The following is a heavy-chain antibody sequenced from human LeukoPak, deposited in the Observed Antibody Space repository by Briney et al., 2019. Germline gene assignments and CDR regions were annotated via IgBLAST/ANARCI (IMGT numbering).Heavy chain of an antibody. CDR1: GFTFSSYS. CDR2: ISSSSSYI. Sequence: KPGGSLRLSCAASGFTFSSYSMNWVRQAPGEGREWGSSISSSSSYIYYADSVKGRFTISRDNAKNSLYLQMNSLRAEDTAVYYCAREKTQGSLSFRYHMNWFDPWGQGTLVTVSS. J-gene: IGHJ5*02. V-gene: IGHV3-21*01. CDR3: AREKTQGSLSFRYHMNWFDP. D-gene: IGHD1-26*01.